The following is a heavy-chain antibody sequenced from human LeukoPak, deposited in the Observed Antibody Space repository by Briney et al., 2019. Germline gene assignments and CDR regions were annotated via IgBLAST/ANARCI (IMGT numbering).Heavy chain of an antibody. CDR2: INHSGST. CDR3: ARRVRWDIVVVPAAPMDV. J-gene: IGHJ6*02. V-gene: IGHV4-34*01. Sequence: PSETLSLTCAVYGGSFSSYYWSWIRQPPGKGLEWIGEINHSGSTNYNPSLKSRVTISVDTSKNQFSLKLSSVTAADTAVYYCARRVRWDIVVVPAAPMDVWGQGTTVTVSS. D-gene: IGHD2-2*01. CDR1: GGSFSSYY.